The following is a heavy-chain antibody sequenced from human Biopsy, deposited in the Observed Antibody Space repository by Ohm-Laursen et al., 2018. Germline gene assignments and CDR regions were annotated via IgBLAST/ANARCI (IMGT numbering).Heavy chain of an antibody. CDR2: VENSENYT. Sequence: SLRLSCAASGFTVYNNYMTWVRQAPGKGLEWVSSVENSENYTYYADSVKGRFIISRDNAKNSLYLQMNGLRVEDTAVYYCARESALKWYQSLSYFNGMDVWGQGTTVTVSS. V-gene: IGHV3-21*01. D-gene: IGHD2-2*01. CDR1: GFTVYNNY. CDR3: ARESALKWYQSLSYFNGMDV. J-gene: IGHJ6*02.